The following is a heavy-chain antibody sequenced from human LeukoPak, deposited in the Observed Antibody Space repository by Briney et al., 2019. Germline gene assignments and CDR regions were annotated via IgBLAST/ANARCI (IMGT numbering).Heavy chain of an antibody. D-gene: IGHD3-10*01. V-gene: IGHV3-30*02. CDR3: ARAKPKNMVRGLIMRRESRYYFDY. J-gene: IGHJ4*02. CDR2: IRYDGSIK. CDR1: GFTFSSYG. Sequence: GGSLRLSCAASGFTFSSYGMHWVRQAPGKGLEWVAFIRYDGSIKYYADSVKGRFTISRDKSKNMLFLQMNSLRAKDTAVYYCARAKPKNMVRGLIMRRESRYYFDYWGQGTLVTVSS.